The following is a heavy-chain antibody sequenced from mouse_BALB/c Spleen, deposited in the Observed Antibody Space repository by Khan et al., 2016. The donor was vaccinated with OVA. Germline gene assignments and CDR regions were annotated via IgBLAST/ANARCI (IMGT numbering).Heavy chain of an antibody. J-gene: IGHJ3*01. CDR3: ARGVYGDPFAF. Sequence: EVELVESGGDLVKPGGSLKLSCAASGFTFGDYYMSWVRQTPEKRLEWVATISDGGGYTYYRDSVKGRFTISREDAKNNLYLQMNSLKSEDTAMYYCARGVYGDPFAFWGQGTLVTVSA. CDR1: GFTFGDYY. CDR2: ISDGGGYT. D-gene: IGHD2-13*01. V-gene: IGHV5-4*02.